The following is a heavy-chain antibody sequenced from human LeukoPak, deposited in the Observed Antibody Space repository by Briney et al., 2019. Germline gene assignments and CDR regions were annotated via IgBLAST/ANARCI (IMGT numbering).Heavy chain of an antibody. J-gene: IGHJ2*01. D-gene: IGHD2-15*01. V-gene: IGHV4-4*03. CDR3: ARDSPAYCSGNNCYNWYFDL. Sequence: PETLSLTCAVSGGSISGRNWWNWVRQPPGKGLEWIGEIHHSGESNYNPSLESRVTLSIDKSTNQFSLKLSSVTAADTAIYYCARDSPAYCSGNNCYNWYFDLWGRGILITVSS. CDR1: GGSISGRNW. CDR2: IHHSGES.